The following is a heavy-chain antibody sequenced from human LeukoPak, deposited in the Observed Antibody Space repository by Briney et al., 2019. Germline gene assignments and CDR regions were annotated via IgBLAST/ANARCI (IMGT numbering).Heavy chain of an antibody. Sequence: GGSLRLSCEASGFTFRNYAMTWVRRAPGKGLEWVSTVSDGGTSTYYADSVNGRLTISRDNSKNTLYLLMNSLRAEDTAVYYCAKRAVESDVLYFDHWGQGTLVTVSS. CDR2: VSDGGTST. V-gene: IGHV3-23*01. CDR3: AKRAVESDVLYFDH. CDR1: GFTFRNYA. J-gene: IGHJ4*02. D-gene: IGHD3-10*02.